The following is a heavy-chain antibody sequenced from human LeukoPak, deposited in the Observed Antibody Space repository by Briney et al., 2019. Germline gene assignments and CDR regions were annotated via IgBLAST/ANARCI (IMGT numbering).Heavy chain of an antibody. D-gene: IGHD3-3*01. CDR3: ARVTYYDFWSGYQAFDY. J-gene: IGHJ4*02. CDR2: IIPILGIA. CDR1: GGTFSSYA. V-gene: IGHV1-69*04. Sequence: GASVKVSCKASGGTFSSYAISWVRQAPGQGLEWMGRIIPILGIANYAQKFQGRVTITADKSTSTAYMELSSLRSEDTAVYYCARVTYYDFWSGYQAFDYWGQGTLVTVSS.